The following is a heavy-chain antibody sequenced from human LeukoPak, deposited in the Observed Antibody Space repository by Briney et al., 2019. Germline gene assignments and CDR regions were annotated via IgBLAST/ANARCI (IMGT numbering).Heavy chain of an antibody. J-gene: IGHJ4*02. D-gene: IGHD3-22*01. CDR2: ISGSGGST. CDR3: AKAKWELLIVFDY. V-gene: IGHV3-23*01. CDR1: GFTFSSYA. Sequence: GGSLRLPCAASGFTFSSYAMSWVRQAPGKGLEWVSAISGSGGSTYYADSVQGRFTISRDNSKNTLYLQMNSLRAEDTAVYYCAKAKWELLIVFDYWGQGTLVTVSS.